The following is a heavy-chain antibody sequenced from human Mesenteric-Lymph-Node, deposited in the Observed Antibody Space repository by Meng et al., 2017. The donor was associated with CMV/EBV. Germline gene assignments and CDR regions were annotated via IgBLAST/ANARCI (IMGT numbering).Heavy chain of an antibody. V-gene: IGHV1-2*06. CDR1: TGYY. Sequence: TGYYMHWVRQAPGQGIEWMGRINPNSGGTNYAQKFQGRVTMTRDTSISTAYMELSRLRSDDTAVYYCARNSFYYGSGSYYPHNWFDPWGQGTLVTVSS. D-gene: IGHD3-10*01. CDR3: ARNSFYYGSGSYYPHNWFDP. J-gene: IGHJ5*02. CDR2: INPNSGGT.